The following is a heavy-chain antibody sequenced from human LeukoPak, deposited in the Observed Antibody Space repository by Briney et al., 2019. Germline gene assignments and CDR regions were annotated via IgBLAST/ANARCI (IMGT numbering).Heavy chain of an antibody. CDR1: GYTFTNYW. CDR2: IHPGKSET. V-gene: IGHV5-51*01. D-gene: IGHD5-18*01. J-gene: IGHJ2*01. Sequence: GESLKISCKGSGYTFTNYWIAWVRQMPGKGLEWMGIIHPGKSETRYSPSFQGQVTISADKSTRTAYLQWNSLKTSDSGMYYCARHTAPGWYFDLWGRGTLVTVSS. CDR3: ARHTAPGWYFDL.